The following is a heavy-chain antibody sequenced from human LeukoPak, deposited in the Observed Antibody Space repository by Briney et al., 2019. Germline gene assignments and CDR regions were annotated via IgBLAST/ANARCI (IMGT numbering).Heavy chain of an antibody. Sequence: SQTLSLTCTVSGGSLSSGGYSWSWIRQPPGKGLEWIGYIYHSGSTYYNPSLKSRVTISVDRSKNQFSLKLSSVTAADTAVYYCARVGIAAAGKGRNYLTYYFDYWGQGTLVTVSS. CDR3: ARVGIAAAGKGRNYLTYYFDY. J-gene: IGHJ4*02. CDR1: GGSLSSGGYS. V-gene: IGHV4-30-2*01. D-gene: IGHD6-13*01. CDR2: IYHSGST.